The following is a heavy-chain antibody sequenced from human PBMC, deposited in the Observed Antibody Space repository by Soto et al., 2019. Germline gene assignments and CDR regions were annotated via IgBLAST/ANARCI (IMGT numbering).Heavy chain of an antibody. V-gene: IGHV1-46*01. D-gene: IGHD3-10*01. CDR3: ARDHGSGEVPTNWFDP. Sequence: ASVKVSCKASGYTFTSYYMHWVRQAPGQGLEWMGIINPSGGSTSYAQKFQGRVTMTRDTSTSTVYMELSSLRSEDTAVYYCARDHGSGEVPTNWFDPWGQGTLVTVSS. CDR1: GYTFTSYY. J-gene: IGHJ5*02. CDR2: INPSGGST.